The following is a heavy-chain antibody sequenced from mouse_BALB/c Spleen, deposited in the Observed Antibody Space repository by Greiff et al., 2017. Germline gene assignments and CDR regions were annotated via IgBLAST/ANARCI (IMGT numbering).Heavy chain of an antibody. CDR1: GFTFSSYA. CDR3: AREGISTMITTWDY. Sequence: EVKLVESGGGLVKPGGSLKLSCAASGFTFSSYAMSWVRQTPEKRLEWVASISSGGSTYYPDSVKGRFTISRDNARNILYLQMSSLRSEDTAMYYCAREGISTMITTWDYWGQGTTLTVSS. D-gene: IGHD2-4*01. J-gene: IGHJ2*01. CDR2: ISSGGST. V-gene: IGHV5-6-5*01.